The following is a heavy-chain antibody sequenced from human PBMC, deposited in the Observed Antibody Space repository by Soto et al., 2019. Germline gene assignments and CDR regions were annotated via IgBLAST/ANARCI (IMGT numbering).Heavy chain of an antibody. CDR3: ARGSGIVALPGELEDVNYDY. CDR1: GQSFSGHS. V-gene: IGHV4-34*01. J-gene: IGHJ4*02. CDR2: INESGST. Sequence: QVQLQQWGAGLVKPSETLSLSCAVYGQSFSGHSWAWIRQPPGKGLEWIGEINESGSTYYNQYLKSRVTIATDTSKNQFSLKLTSVSAADTAAYFCARGSGIVALPGELEDVNYDYWGQGTLVNVSS. D-gene: IGHD1-1*01.